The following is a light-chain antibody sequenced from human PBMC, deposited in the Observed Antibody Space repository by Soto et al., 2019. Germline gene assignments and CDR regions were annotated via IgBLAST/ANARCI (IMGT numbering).Light chain of an antibody. Sequence: QSVLTQPASVSGSPGQAITISCSGSSSDVGAHNFVSWYQHHPGKAPKLMIYEVSNRPSGVSNRFSGSKSGNTASLTISGLQAEDEDDYYCNSYSGSNTLEVFGPGTKVTVL. V-gene: IGLV2-14*01. J-gene: IGLJ1*01. CDR2: EVS. CDR1: SSDVGAHNF. CDR3: NSYSGSNTLEV.